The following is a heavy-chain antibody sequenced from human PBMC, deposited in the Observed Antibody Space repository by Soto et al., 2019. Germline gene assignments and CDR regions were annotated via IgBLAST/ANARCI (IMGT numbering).Heavy chain of an antibody. CDR1: GGSFSGFY. Sequence: PLETLSLTCAFYGGSFSGFYWGWIRQPPGKGLEWIGEINHSGSTNYNPSLKSRVTISVDTSKNQFSLKLSSVTAADTAVYYCAREYYFDYWGQGTLVTVSS. V-gene: IGHV4-34*01. D-gene: IGHD6-6*01. CDR2: INHSGST. CDR3: AREYYFDY. J-gene: IGHJ4*02.